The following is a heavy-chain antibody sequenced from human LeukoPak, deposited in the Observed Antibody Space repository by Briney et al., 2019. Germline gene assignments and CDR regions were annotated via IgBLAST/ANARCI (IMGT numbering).Heavy chain of an antibody. CDR3: ARVHSSSSYYGMDV. CDR2: ISYDGSNK. D-gene: IGHD6-6*01. V-gene: IGHV3-30-3*01. CDR1: GFTFSSYA. Sequence: GGSLRLSCAASGFTFSSYAMHWVRQAPGKGLEWVAVISYDGSNKYYADSVKGRFTISRDNSKNTLYLQMNSLRAEDTAVYYCARVHSSSSYYGMDVWGQGTTVTVSS. J-gene: IGHJ6*02.